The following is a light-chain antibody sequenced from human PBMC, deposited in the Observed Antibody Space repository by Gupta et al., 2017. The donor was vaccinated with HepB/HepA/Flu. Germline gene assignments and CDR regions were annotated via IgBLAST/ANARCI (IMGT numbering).Light chain of an antibody. Sequence: QSALIQPRPVSGSPAQSVTISCTGTSSDVGGSKSVSWYQQHPGKAPKLMIDDVSERPSGVPERFSGYKAGNTAFMTISGHQAEDEAEYHCYAYAGTHTFVFGGGTKLTVL. CDR3: YAYAGTHTFV. CDR2: DVS. V-gene: IGLV2-11*01. CDR1: SSDVGGSKS. J-gene: IGLJ3*02.